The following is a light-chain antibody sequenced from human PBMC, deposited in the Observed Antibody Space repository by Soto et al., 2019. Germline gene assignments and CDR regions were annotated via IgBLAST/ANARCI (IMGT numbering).Light chain of an antibody. CDR1: QSIGKSY. CDR2: GAS. J-gene: IGKJ1*01. V-gene: IGKV3-15*01. CDR3: QQYNKWPRT. Sequence: VLTQSPGTVSLSPGESATLSCRASQSIGKSYLAWFQHKPGQAPRLLIYGASTRATGIPARFSGSGSGTEFTLTISSLQSEDFAVYYCQQYNKWPRTFGQGTKVDIK.